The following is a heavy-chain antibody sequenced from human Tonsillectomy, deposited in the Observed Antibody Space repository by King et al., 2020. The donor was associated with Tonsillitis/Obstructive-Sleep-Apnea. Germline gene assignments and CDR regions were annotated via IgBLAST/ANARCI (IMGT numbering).Heavy chain of an antibody. D-gene: IGHD4-11*01. V-gene: IGHV4-39*01. Sequence: LQLQESGPGLVKPSETLSLTCTVSGGSISSSSYYWGWIRQPPGKGLEWIGSIYYSGSTYYNPSLKSRVTISVDTSKNQFSLKLSSVTAADTAVYYCARPYGPYSNYGFGYYYYYYYMDVWGKGTTVTVSS. J-gene: IGHJ6*03. CDR1: GGSISSSSYY. CDR2: IYYSGST. CDR3: ARPYGPYSNYGFGYYYYYYYMDV.